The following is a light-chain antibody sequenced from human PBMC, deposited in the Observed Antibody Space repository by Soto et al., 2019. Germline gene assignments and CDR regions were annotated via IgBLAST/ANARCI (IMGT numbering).Light chain of an antibody. Sequence: EIVLTQSPGTLSLSPGERATLACRASQSDSSRYLAWYQQKPGQAPRLLIYGATSRATGIPDRFSGSGSGTVFTLTITRLEPEDFAVYYCQQYGSSPFTFGPGTKVDIK. V-gene: IGKV3-20*01. CDR1: QSDSSRY. CDR3: QQYGSSPFT. CDR2: GAT. J-gene: IGKJ3*01.